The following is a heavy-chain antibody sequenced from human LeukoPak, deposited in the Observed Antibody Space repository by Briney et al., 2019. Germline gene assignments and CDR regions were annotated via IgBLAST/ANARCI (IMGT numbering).Heavy chain of an antibody. CDR3: ARGDKLRFLEWLPPEAFDI. J-gene: IGHJ3*02. CDR1: GGSVSISSYY. V-gene: IGHV4-39*07. CDR2: IYYSGST. D-gene: IGHD3-3*01. Sequence: SETLSLTCTVSGGSVSISSYYWGWIRQPPGEGLEWIANIYYSGSTYYNPSLKNRVTISISTSKNQFSLKLTSVTAADTAVYYCARGDKLRFLEWLPPEAFDIWGQGTMVTVSS.